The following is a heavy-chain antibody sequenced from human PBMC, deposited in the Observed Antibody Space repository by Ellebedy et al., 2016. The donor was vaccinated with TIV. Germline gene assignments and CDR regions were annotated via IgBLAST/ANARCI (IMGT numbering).Heavy chain of an antibody. Sequence: GGSLRLXXAASGFTFSRHGMHWVRQAPGKGLEWVAVTSADGDNRNYADSVKGRFTISRDNSKNKLFLQMNSLRTEDTAVYYCAKWASVVGTTDYWGRGTPVTVSS. CDR1: GFTFSRHG. D-gene: IGHD1-14*01. CDR2: TSADGDNR. J-gene: IGHJ4*02. V-gene: IGHV3-30*18. CDR3: AKWASVVGTTDY.